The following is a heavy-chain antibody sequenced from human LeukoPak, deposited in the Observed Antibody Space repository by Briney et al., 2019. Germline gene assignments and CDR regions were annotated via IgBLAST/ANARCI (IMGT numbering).Heavy chain of an antibody. D-gene: IGHD3-10*01. Sequence: PSQTLSLTCTVSGGSISSGSYYWSWIRQPAGKGLEWIGRIYTSGTTNYNPSLKSRVTISLDTSKNQFSLKLSSVTAADTAVYYCARGPDYYGSGSQYGMDVWGKGTTVTVSS. CDR2: IYTSGTT. CDR3: ARGPDYYGSGSQYGMDV. J-gene: IGHJ6*04. CDR1: GGSISSGSYY. V-gene: IGHV4-61*02.